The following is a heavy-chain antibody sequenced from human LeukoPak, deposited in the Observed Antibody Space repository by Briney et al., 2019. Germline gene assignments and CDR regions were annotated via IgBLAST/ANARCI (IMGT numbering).Heavy chain of an antibody. CDR3: ARTRGTHISMAYLDS. J-gene: IGHJ4*02. CDR1: GYTFTGNF. CDR2: INPNNGDT. V-gene: IGHV1-2*02. D-gene: IGHD2/OR15-2a*01. Sequence: ASVKISCKTSGYTFTGNFMHWVRQAPGQGPEWMEWINPNNGDTNYAQKFQGRVTMTRVTSITTAYMELSSLRSDDTAVYYCARTRGTHISMAYLDSWGQGTLVTVSS.